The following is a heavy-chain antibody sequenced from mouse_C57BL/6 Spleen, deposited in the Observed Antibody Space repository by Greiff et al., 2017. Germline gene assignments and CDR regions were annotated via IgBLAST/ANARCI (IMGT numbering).Heavy chain of an antibody. CDR3: ARRPDSSGPFDY. V-gene: IGHV1-85*01. CDR2: IYPSDGST. D-gene: IGHD3-2*02. Sequence: VQLQQSGPELVKPGASVKLSCKASGYTFTRYDLNWVKQRPGQGLEWIGWIYPSDGSTKYNEQFKGKATLTVDTSYSTAYIELHILNSEAAAVYFCARRPDSSGPFDYWGQGTTLTVSA. CDR1: GYTFTRYD. J-gene: IGHJ2*01.